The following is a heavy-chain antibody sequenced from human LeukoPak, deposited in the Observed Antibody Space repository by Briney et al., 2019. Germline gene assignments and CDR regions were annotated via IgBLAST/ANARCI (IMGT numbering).Heavy chain of an antibody. D-gene: IGHD1-26*01. Sequence: PGVSLRLSCAASGFTFSSYGMHWVPQAPGKGLEWVAVLWYDGSNEYYADSVKGRYTISRDNSKNTLYLQMNSLRAEDTAVYYCARAVGATNLDYWGQGTLVTVSS. CDR2: LWYDGSNE. CDR1: GFTFSSYG. J-gene: IGHJ4*02. CDR3: ARAVGATNLDY. V-gene: IGHV3-33*01.